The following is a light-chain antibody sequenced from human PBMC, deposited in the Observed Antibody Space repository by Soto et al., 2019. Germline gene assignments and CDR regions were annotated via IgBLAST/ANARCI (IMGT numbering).Light chain of an antibody. V-gene: IGLV2-14*03. CDR1: SSDVVGYNY. J-gene: IGLJ1*01. CDR2: DVS. Sequence: QSALTQPASVSGSPGQSITISCAGTSSDVVGYNYVSWYQHHPGKAPKLMIYDVSNRPSGVSNRFSGSKSGNTASLTISGLQAEDEADYYCNSYTSSSTFVFGTGTKLTVL. CDR3: NSYTSSSTFV.